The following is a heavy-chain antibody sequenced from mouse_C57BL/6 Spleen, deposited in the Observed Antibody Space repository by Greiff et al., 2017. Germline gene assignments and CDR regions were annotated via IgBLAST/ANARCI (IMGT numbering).Heavy chain of an antibody. D-gene: IGHD2-10*01. CDR1: GYSFTSYY. V-gene: IGHV1-66*01. J-gene: IGHJ4*01. CDR2: IYPGSGYT. CDR3: AKAYYDSYYYAMDY. Sequence: QVQLKQSGPELVKPGASVKISCKASGYSFTSYYIHWVKQRPGQGLEWIGWIYPGSGYTKYNEKFKGKATLTADTSSSTAYMQLSSLTSEDSAVYYCAKAYYDSYYYAMDYWGQGTSVTVSS.